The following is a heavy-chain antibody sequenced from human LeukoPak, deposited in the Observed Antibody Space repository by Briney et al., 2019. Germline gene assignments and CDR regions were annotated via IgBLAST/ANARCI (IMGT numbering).Heavy chain of an antibody. CDR3: TKGTTVTQDPDY. J-gene: IGHJ4*02. CDR2: ISGSGRNT. V-gene: IGHV3-23*01. Sequence: GGSLRLSCAASGFTFSSQAMSWVRQAPGKGLEWVSAISGSGRNTYYGDSVKGRFTISRDNSKNSVYLQMNRLRADDTAVYYCTKGTTVTQDPDYWGQGTLVTVSS. CDR1: GFTFSSQA. D-gene: IGHD4-17*01.